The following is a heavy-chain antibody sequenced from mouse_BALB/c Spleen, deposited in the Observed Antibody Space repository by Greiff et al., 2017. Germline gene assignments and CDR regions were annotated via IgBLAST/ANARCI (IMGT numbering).Heavy chain of an antibody. Sequence: EVQLQQSGPELVKPGASVKISCKASGYSFTGYYMHWVKQSHVKSLEWIGRINPYNGATSYNQNFKDKASLTVDKSSSTAYMELHSLTSEDSAVYYCARLELRSSDGGFAYWGQGTLVTVSA. CDR2: INPYNGAT. CDR3: ARLELRSSDGGFAY. J-gene: IGHJ3*01. D-gene: IGHD1-1*01. V-gene: IGHV1-31*01. CDR1: GYSFTGYY.